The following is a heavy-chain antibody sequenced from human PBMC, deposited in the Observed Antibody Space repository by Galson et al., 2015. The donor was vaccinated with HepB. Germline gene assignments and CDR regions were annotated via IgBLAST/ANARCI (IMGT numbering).Heavy chain of an antibody. CDR2: ISGSGATT. CDR1: GFTFSTYA. V-gene: IGHV3-23*01. CDR3: AKEPPYCGGDCYSVSDV. J-gene: IGHJ4*02. Sequence: SLRLSCAASGFTFSTYAITWVRQAPGKGLEWVSVISGSGATTFYADSVKGRFIIYRDNSKNTVCLQMNSLRADDTAIYYCAKEPPYCGGDCYSVSDVWGQGTLVTVSS. D-gene: IGHD2-21*02.